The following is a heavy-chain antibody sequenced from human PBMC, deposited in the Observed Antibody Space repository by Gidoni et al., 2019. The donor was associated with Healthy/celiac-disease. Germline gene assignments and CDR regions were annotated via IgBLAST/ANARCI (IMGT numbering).Heavy chain of an antibody. D-gene: IGHD3-22*01. V-gene: IGHV3-48*01. CDR3: ARVRGSGYSTTYFDY. CDR2: ISSSSSTI. Sequence: EVQLVESGGGLVQPGGSLRLSCAASGFTFSSYSMNWVRQAPGKGLEWVSYISSSSSTIYYADSVKGRFTISRDNAKNSLYLQMNSLRAEDTAVYYCARVRGSGYSTTYFDYWGQGTLVTVSS. CDR1: GFTFSSYS. J-gene: IGHJ4*02.